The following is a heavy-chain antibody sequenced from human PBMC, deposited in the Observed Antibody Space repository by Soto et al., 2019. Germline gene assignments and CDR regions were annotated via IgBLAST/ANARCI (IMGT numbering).Heavy chain of an antibody. CDR2: IWYDGSNK. V-gene: IGHV3-33*01. Sequence: QVQLVEFGGGVVQPGRSLRLSCAASGFTFSTYGMHWVRQAPGKGLEWVAVIWYDGSNKYYADSVKGRFTISRDNSKNTLYLQMNSLRAEDTAVYYCARLQWLVGGLYYGMDVWGQGTTVTVSS. CDR3: ARLQWLVGGLYYGMDV. CDR1: GFTFSTYG. D-gene: IGHD6-19*01. J-gene: IGHJ6*02.